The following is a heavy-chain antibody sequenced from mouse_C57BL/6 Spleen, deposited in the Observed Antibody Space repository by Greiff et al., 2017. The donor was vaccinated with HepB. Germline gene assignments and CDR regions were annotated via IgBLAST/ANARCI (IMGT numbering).Heavy chain of an antibody. CDR3: TTPTGFAY. CDR2: IDPENGDT. D-gene: IGHD1-1*01. Sequence: EVQLVESGAELVRPGASVKLSCTASGFNIKDDYMHWVKQRPEQGLEWIGWIDPENGDTEYASKFQGKATITADTSSNTAYLQLSSLTSDDTAVYYCTTPTGFAYWGQGTLVTVSA. V-gene: IGHV14-4*01. CDR1: GFNIKDDY. J-gene: IGHJ3*01.